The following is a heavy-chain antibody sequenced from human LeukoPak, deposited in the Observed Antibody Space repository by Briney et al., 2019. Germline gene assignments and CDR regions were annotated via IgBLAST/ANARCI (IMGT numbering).Heavy chain of an antibody. CDR1: GGSISSGGYS. CDR2: IYHSGST. V-gene: IGHV4-30-2*01. CDR3: ARGLSGSYSDY. J-gene: IGHJ4*02. D-gene: IGHD1-26*01. Sequence: PSQTLSLTCAVSGGSISSGGYSWSWIRQPPGKGLEWIGYIYHSGSTYYNPSLKSRVTTSVDRSKNQFSLKLSSVTAADTAVYYCARGLSGSYSDYWGQGTLVTVSS.